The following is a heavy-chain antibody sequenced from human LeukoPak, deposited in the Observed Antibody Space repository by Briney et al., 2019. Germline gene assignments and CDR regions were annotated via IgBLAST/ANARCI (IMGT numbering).Heavy chain of an antibody. V-gene: IGHV1-46*01. CDR1: GYTFTSYY. CDR3: ARDPAEYSSGWYDPYYHGMDV. J-gene: IGHJ6*02. CDR2: INPSGGST. D-gene: IGHD6-19*01. Sequence: ASVKVSCKASGYTFTSYYMHWVRQAPGQGLEWMGIINPSGGSTSHAQKFQGRVTMTRDTSTSTVYMELSSLKSEDTAVYYCARDPAEYSSGWYDPYYHGMDVWGQGTTVTVSS.